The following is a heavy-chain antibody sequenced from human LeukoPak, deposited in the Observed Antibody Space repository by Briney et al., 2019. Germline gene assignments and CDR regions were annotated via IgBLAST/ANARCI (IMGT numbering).Heavy chain of an antibody. CDR3: ARPSGYSYGYGIDY. Sequence: PSETLSLTCTVSGGSTSSSSYYWGWIRQPPGKGLEWIGSIYYSGSTYYNPSLKSRVTISVDTSKNQFSLKLSSVTAADTAVYYCARPSGYSYGYGIDYWGQGTLVTVSS. CDR2: IYYSGST. J-gene: IGHJ4*02. CDR1: GGSTSSSSYY. D-gene: IGHD5-18*01. V-gene: IGHV4-39*01.